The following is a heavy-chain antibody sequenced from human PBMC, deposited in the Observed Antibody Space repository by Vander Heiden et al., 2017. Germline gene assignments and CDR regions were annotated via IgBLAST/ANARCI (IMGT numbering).Heavy chain of an antibody. J-gene: IGHJ4*02. CDR3: ARARDGHINSYAY. Sequence: QVHLVQSGAEVRKPGSSVRVSCKPSGGTRRNYASSWVRQAPGQGLEWMGEIIPLLGTANSAQRFQGRVTISADEPSGTVYMDLSSLTSEDTAVYYCARARDGHINSYAYWGQGTLVTVSS. V-gene: IGHV1-69*01. D-gene: IGHD2-8*01. CDR2: IIPLLGTA. CDR1: GGTRRNYA.